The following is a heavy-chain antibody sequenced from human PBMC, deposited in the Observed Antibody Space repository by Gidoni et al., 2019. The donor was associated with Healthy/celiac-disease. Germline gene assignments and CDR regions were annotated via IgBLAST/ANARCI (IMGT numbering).Heavy chain of an antibody. CDR1: GFTFSDYY. CDR2: ISSSGSTI. Sequence: QVQLVESGGGLVKPGGSLRLSCAASGFTFSDYYMSWIRPAPGKGLEWVSYISSSGSTIYYADSVKCRFTISRDNAKNSLYLQMNSLRAEDTAVYYCARAPDPYYDILTGYYTLYYYYGMDVWGQGTTVTVSS. J-gene: IGHJ6*02. V-gene: IGHV3-11*01. CDR3: ARAPDPYYDILTGYYTLYYYYGMDV. D-gene: IGHD3-9*01.